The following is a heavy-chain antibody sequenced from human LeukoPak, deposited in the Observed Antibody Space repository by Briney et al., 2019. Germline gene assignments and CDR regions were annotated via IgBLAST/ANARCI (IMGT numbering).Heavy chain of an antibody. V-gene: IGHV4-39*07. J-gene: IGHJ5*02. CDR3: ARDPSSGWYRGWFDP. CDR1: GGSISSSSYY. CDR2: IYHSGST. Sequence: SETLSLTCTVSGGSISSSSYYWGWIRQPPGKGLEWIGEIYHSGSTNYNPSLKSRVTISVDKSKNQFSLKLSSVTAADTAVYYCARDPSSGWYRGWFDPWGQGTLVTVSS. D-gene: IGHD6-19*01.